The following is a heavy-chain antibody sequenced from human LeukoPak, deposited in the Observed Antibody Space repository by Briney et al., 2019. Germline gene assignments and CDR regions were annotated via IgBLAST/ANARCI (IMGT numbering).Heavy chain of an antibody. Sequence: SETLSLTCTVSGGSISSYYWGWIRQPAGKGLEWIGRIYTSGSTNYNPSLKSRVTMSVDTSKNQFSLKLSSVTAADTAVYYCARGVRGYYDSSGYYYFDYWGQGTLVTVSS. CDR2: IYTSGST. V-gene: IGHV4-4*07. CDR1: GGSISSYY. D-gene: IGHD3-22*01. J-gene: IGHJ4*02. CDR3: ARGVRGYYDSSGYYYFDY.